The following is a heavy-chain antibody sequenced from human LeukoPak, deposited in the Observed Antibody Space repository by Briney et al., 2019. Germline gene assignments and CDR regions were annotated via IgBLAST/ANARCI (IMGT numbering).Heavy chain of an antibody. CDR1: GYTFTSYY. Sequence: ASVKVSCKASGYTFTSYYMHWVRQAPGQGLEWMGIINPSGGSRSYAQKFQGRVTMTRDTSTSTVYMELSSLRSEDTAVYYCARGPLDYYDSSGGGDYWGQGTLVTVSS. CDR2: INPSGGSR. V-gene: IGHV1-46*01. D-gene: IGHD3-22*01. CDR3: ARGPLDYYDSSGGGDY. J-gene: IGHJ4*02.